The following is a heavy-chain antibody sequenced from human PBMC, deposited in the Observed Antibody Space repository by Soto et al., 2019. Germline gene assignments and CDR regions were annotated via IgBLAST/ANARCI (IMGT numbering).Heavy chain of an antibody. D-gene: IGHD3-16*02. V-gene: IGHV3-74*01. J-gene: IGHJ4*02. CDR2: INSDGSST. Sequence: EVQLVESGGGLVQPGGSLRLSCAASGFTFSSYWMHWVRQAPGKGLVWVSRINSDGSSTSYADSVKGRFTISRDNAKNTMYLQMNSLRAEDTSVYYCAREKLDPTYGYIWGSYRPLFDYWGQGTLVTVSS. CDR3: AREKLDPTYGYIWGSYRPLFDY. CDR1: GFTFSSYW.